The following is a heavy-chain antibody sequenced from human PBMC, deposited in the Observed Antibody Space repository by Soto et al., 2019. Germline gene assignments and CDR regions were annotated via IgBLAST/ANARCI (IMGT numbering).Heavy chain of an antibody. D-gene: IGHD3-22*01. V-gene: IGHV3-23*01. CDR1: GFTFSSYA. CDR2: ISGSGGST. Sequence: GGSLRLSCAASGFTFSSYAMSWVRQAPGKGLEWVSAISGSGGSTYYADSVKGRFTISRDNSKNTLYLQMNSLRAEDTAVYYCAKAPRRSDGWGDSSGYYYGLGYYYYGMDVWGQGTTVTVSS. CDR3: AKAPRRSDGWGDSSGYYYGLGYYYYGMDV. J-gene: IGHJ6*02.